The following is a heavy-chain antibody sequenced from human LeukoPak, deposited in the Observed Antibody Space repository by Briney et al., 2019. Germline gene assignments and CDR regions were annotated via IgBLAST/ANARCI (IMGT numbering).Heavy chain of an antibody. CDR1: GYTFTGYY. J-gene: IGHJ4*02. D-gene: IGHD3-3*01. CDR3: ATYPRKTYYDFWSGYPTYYFDY. Sequence: ASVKVSCKASGYTFTGYYMHWVRQAPGQGLEWMGRINPNSGGTNYAQKFQGRVTMTRDTSISTAYMELSRLRSEDTAVYYCATYPRKTYYDFWSGYPTYYFDYWGQGTLVTVSS. CDR2: INPNSGGT. V-gene: IGHV1-2*06.